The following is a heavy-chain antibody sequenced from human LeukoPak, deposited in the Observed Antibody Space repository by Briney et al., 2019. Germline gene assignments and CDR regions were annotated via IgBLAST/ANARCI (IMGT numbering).Heavy chain of an antibody. Sequence: SETLSLTCTVSGGSISSYYWSWIRQPPGKGLEWIGYIYYSGSTNYNPSLKSRISISVDTSKNQFSLKLSSVTAADTAVYYCARTYGDYWFDPWGQGTLVTVSS. D-gene: IGHD4-17*01. V-gene: IGHV4-59*01. CDR3: ARTYGDYWFDP. CDR1: GGSISSYY. J-gene: IGHJ5*02. CDR2: IYYSGST.